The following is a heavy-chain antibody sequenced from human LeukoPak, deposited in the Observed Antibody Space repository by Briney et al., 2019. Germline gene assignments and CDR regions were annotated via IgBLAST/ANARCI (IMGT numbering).Heavy chain of an antibody. CDR1: GFTLSSYW. V-gene: IGHV3-74*01. CDR2: INPDGSST. J-gene: IGHJ4*02. Sequence: GGSLRLSCAASGFTLSSYWMHWVRQAPGKGLVWVSRINPDGSSTSYADSVKGRFTISRDNAKNTLYLQMNSLRAEDTAVYYCVRDSGWEPDAGIFDYWGQGTLVTVSS. D-gene: IGHD1-26*01. CDR3: VRDSGWEPDAGIFDY.